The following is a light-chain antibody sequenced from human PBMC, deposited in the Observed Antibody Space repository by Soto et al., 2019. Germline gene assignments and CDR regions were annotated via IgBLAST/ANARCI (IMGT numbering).Light chain of an antibody. CDR1: QSVSSSY. Sequence: EIVLTQSPGTLSLSPGERATLSCRASQSVSSSYLAWYLQKPGQAPRLLIYGASSRATGIPDRFSGSGSGTDFTLTISRLDPEEFAVYYWQQYDSSPLTFGGGTKVDIQ. J-gene: IGKJ4*01. CDR2: GAS. CDR3: QQYDSSPLT. V-gene: IGKV3-20*01.